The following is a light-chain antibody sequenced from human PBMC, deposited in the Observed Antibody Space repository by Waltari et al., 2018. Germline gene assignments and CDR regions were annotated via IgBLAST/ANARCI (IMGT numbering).Light chain of an antibody. CDR2: EVT. CDR1: RSDVGNYDY. Sequence: QSALTQPPSASGSPGQSVTISCTGTRSDVGNYDYVSWYQQHPGKVPKLIIYEVTKRPSGVSDRLSGSKSANTAALTVSGLQAASEADYYCSSYGGDNNFVSFGGGTKLTVL. J-gene: IGLJ2*01. CDR3: SSYGGDNNFVS. V-gene: IGLV2-8*01.